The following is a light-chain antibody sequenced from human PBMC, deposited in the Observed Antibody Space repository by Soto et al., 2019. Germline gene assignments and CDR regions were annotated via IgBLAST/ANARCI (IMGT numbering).Light chain of an antibody. Sequence: QSVLTQPASVSGSPGQSITISCTGTSSDIGGYNYVSWYQQHPGKAPELMIYDVSNRPSGVSNRFSGSKSGNTASLTISGLQAEDEADYYCSSYTISTLVVFGGGTKLTVL. CDR3: SSYTISTLVV. J-gene: IGLJ2*01. CDR2: DVS. CDR1: SSDIGGYNY. V-gene: IGLV2-14*01.